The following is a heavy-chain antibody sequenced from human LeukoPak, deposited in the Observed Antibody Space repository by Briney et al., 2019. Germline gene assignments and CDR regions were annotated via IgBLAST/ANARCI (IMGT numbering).Heavy chain of an antibody. CDR2: IYYSGST. J-gene: IGHJ5*02. D-gene: IGHD1-7*01. Sequence: PSETLSLTCTVSGGSISSGGYYWSWIRQHPGKGLEWIEYIYYSGSTYYNPSLKSRVTISVDTSKNQFSLKLSSVTAADTAVYYCASLDNWNSDHWGQGTLVTVSS. CDR1: GGSISSGGYY. CDR3: ASLDNWNSDH. V-gene: IGHV4-31*03.